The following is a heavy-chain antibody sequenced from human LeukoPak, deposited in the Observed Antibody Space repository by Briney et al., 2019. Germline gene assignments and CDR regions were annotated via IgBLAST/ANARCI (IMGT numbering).Heavy chain of an antibody. CDR1: GGTFSSYA. CDR3: ARVPCLVCHNWFDP. D-gene: IGHD3-9*01. CDR2: IIPIFGTA. J-gene: IGHJ5*02. Sequence: GASVNVSCKASGGTFSSYAISWAPQAPGQGLEWMGGIIPIFGTANYAQKFQGRVTITADESTSTAYMELSSLRSEDTAVYYCARVPCLVCHNWFDPWGQGTLVTVSS. V-gene: IGHV1-69*01.